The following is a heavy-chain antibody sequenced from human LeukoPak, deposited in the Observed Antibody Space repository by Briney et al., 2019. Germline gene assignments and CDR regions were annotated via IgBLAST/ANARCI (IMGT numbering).Heavy chain of an antibody. V-gene: IGHV3-33*01. CDR3: ARGRAYFDY. Sequence: GGSLTLSCAVSGLSFSSYAGQWVRQATGKGLEWVTIISYGENNKYYAVCEKGRFTISRDYANNSMYLHVNSVSLEDTSVYLGARGRAYFDYWGERPRVSVS. CDR2: ISYGENNK. CDR1: GLSFSSYA. J-gene: IGHJ4*02.